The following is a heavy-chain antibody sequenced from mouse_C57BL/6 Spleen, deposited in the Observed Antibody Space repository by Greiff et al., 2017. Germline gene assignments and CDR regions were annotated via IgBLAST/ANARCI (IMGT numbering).Heavy chain of an antibody. Sequence: EVHLVESGGGLVKPGGSLKLSCAASGFTFSSYAMSWVRQTPEKRLEWVATISDGGSYTYYPDNVKGRFTISRDNAKNNLYLQMSHLKSEDTAMYYCARVGGSSGWFAYWGQGTLVTVSA. D-gene: IGHD3-2*02. CDR3: ARVGGSSGWFAY. V-gene: IGHV5-4*01. J-gene: IGHJ3*01. CDR1: GFTFSSYA. CDR2: ISDGGSYT.